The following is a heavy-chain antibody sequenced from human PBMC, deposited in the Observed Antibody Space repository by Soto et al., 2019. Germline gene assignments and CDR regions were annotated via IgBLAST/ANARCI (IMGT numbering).Heavy chain of an antibody. J-gene: IGHJ4*02. CDR1: GGSISSYY. Sequence: SETLSLTCTVSGGSISSYYWSWIRQPPGKGLEWIGYIYYSGSTNYNPSLKSRVTISVDTSKNQFSLKLSSVTAADTAVYYCAREGDGYNSFDYWGQGTLVTVSS. V-gene: IGHV4-59*01. CDR3: AREGDGYNSFDY. D-gene: IGHD5-12*01. CDR2: IYYSGST.